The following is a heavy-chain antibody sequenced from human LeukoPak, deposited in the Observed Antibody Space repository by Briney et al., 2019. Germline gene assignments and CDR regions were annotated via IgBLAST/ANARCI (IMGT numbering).Heavy chain of an antibody. CDR2: INHSGGT. V-gene: IGHV4-34*01. D-gene: IGHD4-23*01. CDR3: ARGRGEGGNGGY. Sequence: PSETLSLTCAVYGGSFSSYYWSWIRQTPGKGLEWIGEINHSGGTNYNPSLKSRVTISIDTSNNHFSLKLSSVTAADTAVYYCARGRGEGGNGGYWGQGTLVTVSS. J-gene: IGHJ4*02. CDR1: GGSFSSYY.